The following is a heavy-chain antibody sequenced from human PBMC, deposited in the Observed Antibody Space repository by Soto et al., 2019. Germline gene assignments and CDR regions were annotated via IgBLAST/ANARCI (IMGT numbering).Heavy chain of an antibody. CDR2: ILYTGSA. Sequence: SETLSLPCTVSGVSISNYYWSWIRQPPGNGLEWIRHILYTGSAKYNPSLKSRVTMSLDTSKNQFSLKLTYVPAAATAVYYCARYSSNYDWFDPWGQGTLVTVSS. CDR3: ARYSSNYDWFDP. V-gene: IGHV4-59*01. J-gene: IGHJ5*02. CDR1: GVSISNYY. D-gene: IGHD6-13*01.